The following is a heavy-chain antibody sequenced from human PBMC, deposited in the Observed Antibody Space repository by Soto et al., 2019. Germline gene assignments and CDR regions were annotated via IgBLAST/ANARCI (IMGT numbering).Heavy chain of an antibody. Sequence: DVQLVESGGGLVQPGGSLRVSCAASGFTLGSHRIHWVRQPPGKGLEWVTRIDTDGGGTSYADSVKGRFTISTDNAKNRVYLQINGLRAEDTAVYYCATLFDLWGQGTLVTVSS. CDR3: ATLFDL. J-gene: IGHJ5*02. V-gene: IGHV3-74*01. CDR1: GFTLGSHR. CDR2: IDTDGGGT.